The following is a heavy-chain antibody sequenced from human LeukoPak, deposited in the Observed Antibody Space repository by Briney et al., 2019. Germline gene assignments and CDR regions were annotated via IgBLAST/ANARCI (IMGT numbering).Heavy chain of an antibody. CDR1: GFTFSSYS. Sequence: KPGGSLRLSCAASGFTFSSYSMNWVRQAPGKGLEWVSSISSSSSYIYYADSVKGRFTICRDNAKNSLYLQMNSLRAEDTAVYYCARGTRLRQATTAPEAGYWGQGTLVTVSS. CDR3: ARGTRLRQATTAPEAGY. V-gene: IGHV3-21*01. J-gene: IGHJ4*02. D-gene: IGHD5-12*01. CDR2: ISSSSSYI.